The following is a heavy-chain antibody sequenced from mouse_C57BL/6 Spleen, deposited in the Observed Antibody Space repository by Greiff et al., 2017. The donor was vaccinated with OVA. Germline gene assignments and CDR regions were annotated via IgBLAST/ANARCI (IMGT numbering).Heavy chain of an antibody. J-gene: IGHJ4*01. D-gene: IGHD4-1*01. CDR1: GFSLTSYG. Sequence: VKLMESGPGLVQPSQSLSITCTVSGFSLTSYGVHWVRQSPGKGLEWLGVIWSCGSTDYNAAFISRLSISKDNSKSQVFFKMNSLQADDTAIYYCASKNWDYAMDYWGQGTSVTVSS. CDR3: ASKNWDYAMDY. V-gene: IGHV2-2*01. CDR2: IWSCGST.